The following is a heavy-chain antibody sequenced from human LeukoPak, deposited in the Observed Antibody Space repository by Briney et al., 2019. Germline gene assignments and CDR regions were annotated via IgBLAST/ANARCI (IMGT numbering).Heavy chain of an antibody. CDR3: ARHGGYCGGDCHDAFDI. Sequence: GGSMRLSCAASGFTFSSYWMHWVRQAPGKGLEWLSRFNSDGSSTSYADSVKGRFTISRDNAKNTLYLQMNSLRAEDTAVYYCARHGGYCGGDCHDAFDIWGQGTMVTVSS. CDR2: FNSDGSST. CDR1: GFTFSSYW. D-gene: IGHD2-21*02. J-gene: IGHJ3*02. V-gene: IGHV3-74*01.